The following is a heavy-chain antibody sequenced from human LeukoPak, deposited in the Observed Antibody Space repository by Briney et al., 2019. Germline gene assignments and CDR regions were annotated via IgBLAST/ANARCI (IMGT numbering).Heavy chain of an antibody. Sequence: PGGSLRLSCAASGFTFSSYSMNWVRQAPGKGLEWCSSISSSSSYIYYADSVKGRFTISRDNAKNSLYLQMNSLRAEDTAVYYCAKHESGSHYYDSSGPFQHWGQGTLVTVSS. CDR2: ISSSSSYI. J-gene: IGHJ1*01. CDR3: AKHESGSHYYDSSGPFQH. V-gene: IGHV3-21*01. CDR1: GFTFSSYS. D-gene: IGHD3-22*01.